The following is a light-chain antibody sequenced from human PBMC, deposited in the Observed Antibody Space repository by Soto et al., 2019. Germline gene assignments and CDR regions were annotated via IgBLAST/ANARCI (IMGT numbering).Light chain of an antibody. Sequence: QSALTQPASVSGSPGQSITISCTGTSSNVGSYKLVSWYQQHPGKAPKLMIFEVNKRPSGVSNRFSGSKSGNTASLTISGLQAEDEADYYCCSSAPSDTYVFGTGTKVTVL. J-gene: IGLJ1*01. CDR1: SSNVGSYKL. CDR2: EVN. V-gene: IGLV2-23*02. CDR3: CSSAPSDTYV.